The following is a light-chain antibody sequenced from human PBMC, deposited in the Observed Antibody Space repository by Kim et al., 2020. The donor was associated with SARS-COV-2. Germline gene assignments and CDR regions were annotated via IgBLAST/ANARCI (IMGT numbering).Light chain of an antibody. Sequence: GDRVTITCRASQSISNWLAWYQQKRGKAPKLLINDASSLENGVPSRFSGSGSGTEFTLTISSLQPDDFATYYCQQYKSYSTFGQGTKVDIK. CDR3: QQYKSYST. CDR1: QSISNW. CDR2: DAS. J-gene: IGKJ1*01. V-gene: IGKV1-5*01.